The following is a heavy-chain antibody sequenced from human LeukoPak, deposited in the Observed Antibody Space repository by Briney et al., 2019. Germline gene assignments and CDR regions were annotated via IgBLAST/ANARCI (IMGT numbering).Heavy chain of an antibody. CDR3: ATTRIADYYMDV. Sequence: GGSLRLSSAVSGFTFSRYSMNTVPQAPGQGLEWVSFISTSSIYIYYADSVKGRFTISRDNAKNSLYLQMNSLRAEDTAVYYCATTRIADYYMDVWGKGTTVTISS. CDR1: GFTFSRYS. CDR2: ISTSSIYI. J-gene: IGHJ6*03. D-gene: IGHD6-13*01. V-gene: IGHV3-21*01.